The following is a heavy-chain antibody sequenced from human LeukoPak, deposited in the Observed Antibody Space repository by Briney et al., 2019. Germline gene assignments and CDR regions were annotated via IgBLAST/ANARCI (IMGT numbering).Heavy chain of an antibody. D-gene: IGHD6-19*01. V-gene: IGHV4-61*01. CDR2: IYYSGST. CDR3: ARRVGFSGWYWGSIDY. J-gene: IGHJ4*02. CDR1: GGSVSSGSYY. Sequence: PSETLSLTCTVSGGSVSSGSYYWSWIRQLPGKGLEWIGYIYYSGSTNYNPSLKSRVTISVDTSKNQFSLKLSSVTAADTAVYYCARRVGFSGWYWGSIDYWGQGTLVTVSS.